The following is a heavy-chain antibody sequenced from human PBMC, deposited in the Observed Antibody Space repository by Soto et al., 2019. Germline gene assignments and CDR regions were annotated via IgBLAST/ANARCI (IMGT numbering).Heavy chain of an antibody. CDR1: GGTLSSKA. D-gene: IGHD2-2*02. J-gene: IGHJ6*02. Sequence: CKESGGTLSSKARSWVQQEHRQGLEWMGGIIPIFGTANYAQKFQGRVTITADESTSTAYMELRSVIVADTAVYHCARFVRSCSGTTCYTRADVWGQATTVT. V-gene: IGHV1-69*01. CDR3: ARFVRSCSGTTCYTRADV. CDR2: IIPIFGTA.